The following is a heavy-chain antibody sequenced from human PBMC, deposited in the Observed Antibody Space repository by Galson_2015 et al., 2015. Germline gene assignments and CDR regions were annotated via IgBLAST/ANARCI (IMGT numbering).Heavy chain of an antibody. D-gene: IGHD3-10*01. CDR2: IYYGGST. V-gene: IGHV4-59*01. CDR3: ARTQRVGEFPFDY. CDR1: GGSIFDYY. Sequence: ETLSLTCSVSGGSIFDYYWSWIRQPPGRGLEWIAYIYYGGSTNYNPSLKSRVTISVDTSKTQFSLRPSSVTTADTAVYYCARTQRVGEFPFDYWGQGTLVTVFS. J-gene: IGHJ4*02.